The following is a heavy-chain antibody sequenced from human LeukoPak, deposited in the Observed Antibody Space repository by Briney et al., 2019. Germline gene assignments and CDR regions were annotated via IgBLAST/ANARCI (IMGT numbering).Heavy chain of an antibody. V-gene: IGHV1-69*13. Sequence: GASVKVSCKASGGTFSSYAISWVRQAPGQGLEWKGGIIPIFGTANYAQKYQGRVTITADESTSTAYMELSSLRSEDTAVYYCARDTVVVTAIPNYYGMDVWGQGTTVTVSS. CDR1: GGTFSSYA. CDR2: IIPIFGTA. D-gene: IGHD2-21*02. J-gene: IGHJ6*02. CDR3: ARDTVVVTAIPNYYGMDV.